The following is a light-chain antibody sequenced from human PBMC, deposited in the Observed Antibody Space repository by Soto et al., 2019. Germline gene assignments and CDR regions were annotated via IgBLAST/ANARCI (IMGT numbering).Light chain of an antibody. V-gene: IGKV1-5*01. Sequence: DIQMTQSPSTLSASVRDRVTITCRASQTINSWLAWYQQKPGKAPRLLIYDAFSLESGVPSRFSGSGSGTEFTLTISSLQPDDFATYYCQQYSSYWTFGQGTKVEIK. CDR3: QQYSSYWT. J-gene: IGKJ1*01. CDR1: QTINSW. CDR2: DAF.